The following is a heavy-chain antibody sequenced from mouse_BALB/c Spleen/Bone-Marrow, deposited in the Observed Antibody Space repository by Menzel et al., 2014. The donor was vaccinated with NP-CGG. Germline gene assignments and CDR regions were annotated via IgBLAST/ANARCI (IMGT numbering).Heavy chain of an antibody. V-gene: IGHV5-9-4*01. Sequence: EVKLVESGGGLVKPGGSLKLSCAASGFTFSSYAMSWVRQSPEKRLEWVAEISSGGSYTYYPGTVTGRFTISRDNAKNTLYLEMSSLRSEDTAMYYCARDHYGYYTMDYWGQGTSVTVSS. CDR2: ISSGGSYT. J-gene: IGHJ4*01. CDR3: ARDHYGYYTMDY. CDR1: GFTFSSYA. D-gene: IGHD1-2*01.